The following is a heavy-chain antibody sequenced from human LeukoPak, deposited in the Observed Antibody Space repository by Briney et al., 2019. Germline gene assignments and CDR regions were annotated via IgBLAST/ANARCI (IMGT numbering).Heavy chain of an antibody. J-gene: IGHJ4*02. CDR3: AKDVSGYFDY. Sequence: PGGSLRLSCAASGFTFSSYGMHWVRQAPGKGLEWVAFIRYDGGNKYYADSVKGRFTISRDNSKNSLYLQMNSLRAEDTAVYYCAKDVSGYFDYWGQGTLVTVSS. V-gene: IGHV3-30*02. CDR1: GFTFSSYG. D-gene: IGHD1-26*01. CDR2: IRYDGGNK.